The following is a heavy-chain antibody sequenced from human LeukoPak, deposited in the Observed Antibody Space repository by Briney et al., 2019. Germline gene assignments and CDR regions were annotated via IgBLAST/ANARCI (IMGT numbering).Heavy chain of an antibody. CDR1: GDSVSSNSAA. Sequence: KSSQTLSLTCAISGDSVSSNSAAWNWIRQSPSRGLEWLGRTYYRSKWYNDYAVSVKSRITINPDTSKNQFSLQLNSVTPEDTAVYYCARDLEQQLVVGNYYYYYYMDVWGKGTTVTVSS. J-gene: IGHJ6*03. CDR2: TYYRSKWYN. D-gene: IGHD6-13*01. V-gene: IGHV6-1*01. CDR3: ARDLEQQLVVGNYYYYYYMDV.